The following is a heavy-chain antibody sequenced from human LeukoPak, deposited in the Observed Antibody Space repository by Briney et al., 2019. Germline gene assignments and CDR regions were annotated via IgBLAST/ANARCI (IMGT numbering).Heavy chain of an antibody. V-gene: IGHV4-59*01. CDR1: GGSISSYY. Sequence: SETLSLTCTVSGGSISSYYWSWIRQPPGKGLEWIGYIYYSGSTNYNPSLKSRVTISVDTSKNQFSLKLSSVTAADTAVYYCARDQGFDLWGRGTLVTVSS. CDR2: IYYSGST. CDR3: ARDQGFDL. J-gene: IGHJ2*01.